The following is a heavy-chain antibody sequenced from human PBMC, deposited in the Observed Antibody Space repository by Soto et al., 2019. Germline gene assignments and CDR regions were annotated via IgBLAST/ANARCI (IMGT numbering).Heavy chain of an antibody. Sequence: ASVKVSCKASGYTFTSYYMHWVRQAPGQGLEWMRIINPSGGSTSYAQKFQGRVTMTRDTSTSTVYMELSSLRSEDTAVYYCASWSAYYDFWSGSPYGMDVWGQGTTVTVSS. CDR1: GYTFTSYY. J-gene: IGHJ6*02. CDR2: INPSGGST. D-gene: IGHD3-3*01. CDR3: ASWSAYYDFWSGSPYGMDV. V-gene: IGHV1-46*01.